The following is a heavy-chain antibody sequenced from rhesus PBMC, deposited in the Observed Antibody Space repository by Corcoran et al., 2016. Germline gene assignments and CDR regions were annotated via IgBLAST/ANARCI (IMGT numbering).Heavy chain of an antibody. CDR3: ARVWGGSWTCDY. CDR2: IYGSSTST. V-gene: IGHV4S10*01. Sequence: QVQLQESGPGVVKPSETLSLTCAVSGGSISDSYRWSWIRQPPGKGLAWIGYIYGSSTSTNYNPSLNRRVTISKDTSKNQFSLKLSSVTAADTAVYYCARVWGGSWTCDYWGQGVLVTVSS. CDR1: GGSISDSYR. J-gene: IGHJ4*01. D-gene: IGHD6-25*01.